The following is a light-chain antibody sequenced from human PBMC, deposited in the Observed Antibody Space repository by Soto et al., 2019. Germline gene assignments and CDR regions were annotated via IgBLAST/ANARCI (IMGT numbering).Light chain of an antibody. CDR2: GAS. CDR1: QSVSSN. V-gene: IGKV3-15*01. J-gene: IGKJ3*01. Sequence: EIVMTQSPATLSASPGERATLSCRASQSVSSNLAWYQQKPGQAPRLLIYGASTRATGISARFSGSGSGTEFTLTISSLQSEDFAVYYCQQYNNWPFTFGPGTKVDIK. CDR3: QQYNNWPFT.